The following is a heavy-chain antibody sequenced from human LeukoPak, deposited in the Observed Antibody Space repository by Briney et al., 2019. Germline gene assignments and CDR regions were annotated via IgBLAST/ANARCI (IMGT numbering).Heavy chain of an antibody. CDR3: ARDPAGVVVAATPLYNWFDP. CDR1: GGSISSSSYY. D-gene: IGHD2-15*01. Sequence: SETLSLTCTVSGGSISSSSYYWGWIRQPPGQGLEWIGSIYYSGSTYYNPSLKSRVTISVDTSKNQFSLKLSSVTAADTAVYYCARDPAGVVVAATPLYNWFDPWGQGTLVTVSS. J-gene: IGHJ5*02. V-gene: IGHV4-39*07. CDR2: IYYSGST.